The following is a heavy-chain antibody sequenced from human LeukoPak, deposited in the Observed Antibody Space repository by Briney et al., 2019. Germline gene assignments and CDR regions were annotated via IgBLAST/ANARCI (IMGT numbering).Heavy chain of an antibody. V-gene: IGHV3-74*01. Sequence: GGSLRLSCAASGFTFSSYWMHWVRQALGKGLVWVSRINSDGSSTSYVDSVKGRFTISRDNAKNTLYLQMNSLRAEDTAVYYCARGGGNDYGDYWGQGTLVTVSS. CDR2: INSDGSST. CDR3: ARGGGNDYGDY. CDR1: GFTFSSYW. J-gene: IGHJ4*02.